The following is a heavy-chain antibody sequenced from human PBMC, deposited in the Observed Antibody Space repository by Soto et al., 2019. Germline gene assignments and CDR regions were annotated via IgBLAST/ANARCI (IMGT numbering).Heavy chain of an antibody. CDR1: GGTFSSYA. D-gene: IGHD3-3*01. J-gene: IGHJ4*02. CDR2: IIPIFGTA. Sequence: GASVKVSCKASGGTFSSYAISWVRQAPGQGLEWMGGIIPIFGTANYAQKFQGRVTITADESTSTAYMELSSLRSEDTAVYYCARGYDFWSGSTFDYWGQGTLVTVSS. V-gene: IGHV1-69*13. CDR3: ARGYDFWSGSTFDY.